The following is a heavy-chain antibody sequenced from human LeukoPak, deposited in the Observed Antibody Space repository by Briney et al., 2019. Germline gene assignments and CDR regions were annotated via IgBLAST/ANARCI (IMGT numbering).Heavy chain of an antibody. CDR3: AREGDCSSTSCYGMDV. J-gene: IGHJ6*02. Sequence: PGGSLRLSCAASGFTFSSYAMSWVRQAPGKGLEWVANIKQDGSEKYYVDSVKGRFTISRDNAKNSLYLQMNSLRAEDTAVYYCAREGDCSSTSCYGMDVWGQGTTVTVSS. CDR1: GFTFSSYA. D-gene: IGHD2-2*01. V-gene: IGHV3-7*01. CDR2: IKQDGSEK.